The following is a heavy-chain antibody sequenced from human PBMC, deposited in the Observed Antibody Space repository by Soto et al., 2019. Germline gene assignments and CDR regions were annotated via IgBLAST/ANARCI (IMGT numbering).Heavy chain of an antibody. CDR3: AKNWDTTSSSSSH. Sequence: EVQLLESGGGLVQPGGSLRLSCEASGFPFSTYAMSWVRQAPGKGLEWVSAISGTGGSTYYADSVKGRFTISRDNSKNTLYLQMNSLRAEDTAVYYCAKNWDTTSSSSSHWGQGTLVTVSS. CDR1: GFPFSTYA. CDR2: ISGTGGST. D-gene: IGHD6-6*01. J-gene: IGHJ4*02. V-gene: IGHV3-23*01.